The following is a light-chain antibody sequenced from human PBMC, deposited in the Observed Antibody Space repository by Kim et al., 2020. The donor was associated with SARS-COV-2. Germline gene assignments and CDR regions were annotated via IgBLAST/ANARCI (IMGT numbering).Light chain of an antibody. V-gene: IGKV1D-16*01. J-gene: IGKJ2*03. CDR1: QGISSW. CDR2: AAS. CDR3: QQYYSTPPS. Sequence: SSSVGDRVTITCRASQGISSWLAWYQQKPGKAPKLLIYAASSLQSGVPSRFSGSGSETDFTLTISSLQAEDVAVYYCQQYYSTPPSFGQGTKLEI.